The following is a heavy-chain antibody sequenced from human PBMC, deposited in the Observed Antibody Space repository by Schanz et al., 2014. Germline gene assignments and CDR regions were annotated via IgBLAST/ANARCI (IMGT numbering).Heavy chain of an antibody. CDR1: GYTFTSYG. J-gene: IGHJ5*02. CDR3: ARGRGCTGGSCYSWFDL. CDR2: ISAYTNNT. V-gene: IGHV1-18*01. D-gene: IGHD2-15*01. Sequence: QVQLVQSGAEVKKPGASVKVSCKASGYTFTSYGINWVRQAPGQGLEWMGWISAYTNNTNYAQKVQGRVTMTTDTSTGTAYMELRSLRSDDTAVYYCARGRGCTGGSCYSWFDLWGQGTLVTVAS.